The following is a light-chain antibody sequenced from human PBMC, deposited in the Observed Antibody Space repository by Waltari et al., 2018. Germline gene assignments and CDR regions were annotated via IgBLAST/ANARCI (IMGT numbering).Light chain of an antibody. J-gene: IGLJ1*01. CDR1: SGDIGSFDL. CDR3: CSYAGSSTYSYV. Sequence: QSALTQPASVSGSPGQSINISCTGSSGDIGSFDLVSWDQQHPGRAPKLIIYEVTKRPSGVSNRFSASKSGNTASLTISGLQAEDEADYHCCSYAGSSTYSYVFGPGTKVSVL. V-gene: IGLV2-23*02. CDR2: EVT.